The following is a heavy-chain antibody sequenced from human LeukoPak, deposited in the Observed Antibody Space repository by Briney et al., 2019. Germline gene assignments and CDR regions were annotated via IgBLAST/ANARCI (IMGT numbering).Heavy chain of an antibody. J-gene: IGHJ4*02. V-gene: IGHV1-2*02. CDR3: ARDQGIYCSSISCSVDY. Sequence: ASVKVSCKASGYTFTGYYMRWVRQAPEQGLEWMGWINPNSGDTNYAQKFQGRVTMTRDTSISTAYMELSRLTSDDTAVYYCARDQGIYCSSISCSVDYWGQGTLVTVSS. D-gene: IGHD2-2*01. CDR1: GYTFTGYY. CDR2: INPNSGDT.